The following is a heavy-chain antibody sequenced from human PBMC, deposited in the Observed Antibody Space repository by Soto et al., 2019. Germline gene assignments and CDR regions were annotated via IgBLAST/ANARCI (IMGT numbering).Heavy chain of an antibody. D-gene: IGHD2-15*01. J-gene: IGHJ4*02. V-gene: IGHV3-23*01. CDR1: GFTFSSYA. Sequence: PGGSLRLSCAASGFTFSSYAMSWVRQAPGKGLEWVSAISGSGGSTYYADSVKGRFTISRDNSKNTLYLQMNSLRAEDTAVYYCAKDLLSSVVVVAATPGYWGQGTLVTVSS. CDR3: AKDLLSSVVVVAATPGY. CDR2: ISGSGGST.